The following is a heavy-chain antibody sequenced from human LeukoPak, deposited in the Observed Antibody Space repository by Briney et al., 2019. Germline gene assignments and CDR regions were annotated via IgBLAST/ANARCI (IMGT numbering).Heavy chain of an antibody. CDR2: INPNSGGT. D-gene: IGHD2-2*02. CDR1: GYTFTGNY. J-gene: IGHJ4*02. CDR3: AVGYCSSTSCHKVRIFDY. V-gene: IGHV1-2*02. Sequence: GASVKVSCKASGYTFTGNYMHWVRQAPGQGLEWMGWINPNSGGTNYAQKFQGRVTMTRDTSISTAYMELSRLRSDDTAVYYCAVGYCSSTSCHKVRIFDYWGQGTLVTVSS.